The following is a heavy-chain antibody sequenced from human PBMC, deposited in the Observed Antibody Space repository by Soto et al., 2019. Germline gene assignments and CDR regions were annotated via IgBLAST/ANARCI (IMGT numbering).Heavy chain of an antibody. J-gene: IGHJ4*02. D-gene: IGHD6-6*01. CDR3: AKVAYSSSNDFDY. V-gene: IGHV3-30*18. Sequence: GGSLRLSCAASGFTFSSYGMHWVRQAPGKGLEWVAVISYDGSNKYYADSVKGRFTISRDNSKNTLYLQMNSLRAEDTAVYYCAKVAYSSSNDFDYWGQGTLVTVSS. CDR2: ISYDGSNK. CDR1: GFTFSSYG.